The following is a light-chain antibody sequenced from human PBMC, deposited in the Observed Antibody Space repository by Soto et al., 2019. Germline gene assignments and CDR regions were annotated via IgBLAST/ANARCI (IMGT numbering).Light chain of an antibody. CDR1: ASNIGSNF. CDR2: TNS. Sequence: QSVLTQPPSASGPPGQRVTISYSGRASNIGSNFVSWYQVVPGTAPKLLIYTNSHRPSGVPDRFSGSRSGTSASLDISGLQSDDEADYFCATWDDNVKGPVFGGGTKVTVL. V-gene: IGLV1-44*01. J-gene: IGLJ2*01. CDR3: ATWDDNVKGPV.